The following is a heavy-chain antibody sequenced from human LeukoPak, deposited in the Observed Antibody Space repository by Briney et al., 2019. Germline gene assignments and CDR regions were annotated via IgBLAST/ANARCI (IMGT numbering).Heavy chain of an antibody. V-gene: IGHV3-23*01. CDR3: AKDSEFGELPYYGMDV. CDR2: ISGSGGST. D-gene: IGHD3-10*01. CDR1: GFTFSSYA. Sequence: GGSLRLSCAASGFTFSSYAMGWVRQAPGKGLEWVSAISGSGGSTYYADSVKGRFTISRDNSKNTLYLQMNSLRAEDTAVYYCAKDSEFGELPYYGMDVWGQGTTVTVSS. J-gene: IGHJ6*02.